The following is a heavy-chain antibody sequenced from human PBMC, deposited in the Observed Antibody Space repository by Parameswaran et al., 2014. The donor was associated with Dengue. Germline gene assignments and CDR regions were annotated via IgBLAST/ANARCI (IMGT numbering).Heavy chain of an antibody. CDR3: ARATITLVRGVINYDMDV. V-gene: IGHV4-59*01. D-gene: IGHD3-10*01. J-gene: IGHJ6*02. CDR2: IYNSGST. Sequence: AISSARWIRQPPGKGLEWIGYIYNSGSTNYNPSLKSRVTISVDTSKKQFSLKLSSVTAADTAVYYCARATITLVRGVINYDMDVWGQGTTVTVSS. CDR1: AISSA.